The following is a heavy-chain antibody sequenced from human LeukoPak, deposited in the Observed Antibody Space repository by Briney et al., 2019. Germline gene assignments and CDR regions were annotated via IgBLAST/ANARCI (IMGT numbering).Heavy chain of an antibody. V-gene: IGHV3-30-3*01. D-gene: IGHD6-25*01. CDR2: ISFDGNNE. CDR3: ANIIRKYTSGYYYFDY. Sequence: GGSLRLSCAASEFXFSSYAIHWVRQAPGKGLEWVAAISFDGNNEYYADSVKGRFTISRDNSKNTLYLQMNSLRAEDTAVYYCANIIRKYTSGYYYFDYWGQGTLVTVSS. J-gene: IGHJ4*02. CDR1: EFXFSSYA.